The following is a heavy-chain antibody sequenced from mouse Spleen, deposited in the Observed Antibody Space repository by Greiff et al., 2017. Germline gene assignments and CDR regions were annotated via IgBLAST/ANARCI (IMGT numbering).Heavy chain of an antibody. CDR1: GYAFTNYL. D-gene: IGHD1-1*01. V-gene: IGHV1-54*01. J-gene: IGHJ2*01. CDR2: INPGSGGT. Sequence: QVHVKQSGAELVRPGTSVKVSCKASGYAFTNYLIEWVKQRPGQGLEWIGVINPGSGGTNYNEKFKGKATLTADKSSSTAYMQLSSLTSEDSAVYFCARTDYYDGSYDYFDYWGQGTTLTVSS. CDR3: ARTDYYDGSYDYFDY.